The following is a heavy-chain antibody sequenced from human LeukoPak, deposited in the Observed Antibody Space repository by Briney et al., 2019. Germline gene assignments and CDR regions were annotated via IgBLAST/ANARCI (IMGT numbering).Heavy chain of an antibody. Sequence: PGGSLRLSCAASGFTFSNYWMHWVRQAPGKGLVWVSVIYSGGSTRYADSVKGRFTISRDNTKNTLYLQMNSLRAEDTAVYYCARGWAAAGSYYFDYWGQGTLVTISS. V-gene: IGHV3-66*01. CDR1: GFTFSNYW. CDR2: IYSGGST. D-gene: IGHD6-13*01. CDR3: ARGWAAAGSYYFDY. J-gene: IGHJ4*02.